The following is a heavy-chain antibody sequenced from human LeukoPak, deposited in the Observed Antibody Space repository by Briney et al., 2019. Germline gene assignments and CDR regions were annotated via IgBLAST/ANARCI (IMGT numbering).Heavy chain of an antibody. J-gene: IGHJ5*02. Sequence: GGSLRLSCAASGFTFSNYAMTWLRQAPGKGLEWVSDINYSGGSTYYADSVKGRFTISRDNSKNTLYLQMNSLRADDTAVYYCAKVRPGFDPWGQGTLVTVSS. CDR1: GFTFSNYA. CDR2: INYSGGST. CDR3: AKVRPGFDP. V-gene: IGHV3-23*01.